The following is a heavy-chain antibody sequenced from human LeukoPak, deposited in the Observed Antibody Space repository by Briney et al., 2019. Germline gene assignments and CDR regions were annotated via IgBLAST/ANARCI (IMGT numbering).Heavy chain of an antibody. CDR3: ASSEYSSSSPDY. J-gene: IGHJ4*02. CDR1: GGSISSSY. D-gene: IGHD6-6*01. V-gene: IGHV4-59*01. CDR2: IYYSGST. Sequence: PSETLSLTCTVSGGSISSSYWSWIRQPPGKGLEWIGYIYYSGSTNYNPSLKSRVSISVDTSKNQFSLKLSSVTAADTAVYYCASSEYSSSSPDYWGQGTLVTVSS.